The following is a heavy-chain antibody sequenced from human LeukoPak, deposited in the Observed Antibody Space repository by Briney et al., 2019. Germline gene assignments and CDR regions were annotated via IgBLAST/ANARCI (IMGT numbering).Heavy chain of an antibody. Sequence: PGGSLRLSCAASGFTFSSYSMNWVRQAPGKGLEWVSSISSSSSYIYYADSVKGRFTISRDNAKNSLYLQMNSLRAEDTAVYYCATDYYDSSGYYQNLYYFDYWGQGTLVTASS. CDR3: ATDYYDSSGYYQNLYYFDY. J-gene: IGHJ4*02. CDR2: ISSSSSYI. CDR1: GFTFSSYS. D-gene: IGHD3-22*01. V-gene: IGHV3-21*01.